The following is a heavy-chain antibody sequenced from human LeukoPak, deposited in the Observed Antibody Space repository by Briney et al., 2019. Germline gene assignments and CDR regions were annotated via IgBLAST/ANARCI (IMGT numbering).Heavy chain of an antibody. V-gene: IGHV3-23*01. Sequence: QSGGSLRLSCAASGFTFSSYAMSWVRQAPGKGLEWVSAISGSGGSTYYADSVKGRFTISRDNSKNTLYLQMNSLRAEDTAVYYCAKDLKSWELLQYDFQHWGQGTLVTVSS. CDR2: ISGSGGST. CDR1: GFTFSSYA. D-gene: IGHD1-26*01. CDR3: AKDLKSWELLQYDFQH. J-gene: IGHJ1*01.